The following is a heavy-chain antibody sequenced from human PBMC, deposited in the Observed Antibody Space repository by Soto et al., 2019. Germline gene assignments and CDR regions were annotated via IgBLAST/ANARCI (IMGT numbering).Heavy chain of an antibody. CDR2: IIPMLGTP. V-gene: IGHV1-69*10. J-gene: IGHJ4*02. CDR3: AKEKSRYDRSGYYRPDY. CDR1: GDTFSSYA. D-gene: IGHD3-22*01. Sequence: SVKVSCKSSGDTFSSYAISCVRQAPGQGLEWMGGIIPMLGTPSYAQKFQDRVTITADKFTSTAYMELSGLRSEDTAVYYCAKEKSRYDRSGYYRPDYWGQGTLVTV.